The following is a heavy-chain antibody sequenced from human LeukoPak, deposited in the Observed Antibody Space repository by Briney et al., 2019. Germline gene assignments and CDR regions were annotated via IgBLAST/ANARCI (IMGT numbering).Heavy chain of an antibody. CDR1: GFTFSSYA. V-gene: IGHV3-23*01. CDR2: VSGSGGST. D-gene: IGHD6-19*01. J-gene: IGHJ4*02. CDR3: AKDPYSSGPHGFDY. Sequence: GGSLRLSCAASGFTFSSYAMSWVRQAPGKGLEWVSAVSGSGGSTYYADSVKGRFTISRDNSKNMLYLQMNSLRAEDTAVYYCAKDPYSSGPHGFDYWGQGTLVTVSS.